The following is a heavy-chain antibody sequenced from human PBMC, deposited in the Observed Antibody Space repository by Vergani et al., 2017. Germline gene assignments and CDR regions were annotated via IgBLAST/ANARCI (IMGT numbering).Heavy chain of an antibody. CDR3: ARQYRSGWSGYYRGGFDP. CDR1: GYSFTSYW. Sequence: EVQLVQSGAEVKKPGESLKISCKGSGYSFTSYWIGWVRQMPGKGLEWMGIIYPGDSDTRDSPSFQGQVTISADKSISTAYLQGSSLKASDTARYYCARQYRSGWSGYYRGGFDPWGQGTLVTVSS. D-gene: IGHD3-3*01. CDR2: IYPGDSDT. J-gene: IGHJ5*02. V-gene: IGHV5-51*01.